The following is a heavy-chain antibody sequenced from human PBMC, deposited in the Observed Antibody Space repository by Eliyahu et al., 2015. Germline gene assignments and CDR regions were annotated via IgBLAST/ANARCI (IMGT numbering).Heavy chain of an antibody. CDR3: ARDGGGGGGDYSPVYAHWYFDL. Sequence: EVQLVETGGGLIQPGGSLRLSCAAXGFTXXNXYMSWXRQAPGKGLXWVSVIYRGGSTYYGDSVKGRFTISRDNSKNTLFLQMNSLRAEDTAVYYCARDGGGGGGDYSPVYAHWYFDLWGRGTLVTVSS. D-gene: IGHD4-11*01. J-gene: IGHJ2*01. V-gene: IGHV3-53*02. CDR1: GFTXXNXY. CDR2: IYRGGST.